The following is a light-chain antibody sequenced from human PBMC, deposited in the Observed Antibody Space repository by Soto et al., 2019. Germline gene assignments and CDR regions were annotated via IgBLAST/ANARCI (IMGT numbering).Light chain of an antibody. Sequence: ESRLTQSLGTLSLSPGERATLTCRASQSVNTRYLAWYQQKPGQAPRLLIYGASIRATGIPDRFSGSGSGTDITLTISRLEPEDFAVYYCHQFGSSPPAFTFGQGTKLEI. CDR1: QSVNTRY. V-gene: IGKV3-20*01. J-gene: IGKJ2*01. CDR2: GAS. CDR3: HQFGSSPPAFT.